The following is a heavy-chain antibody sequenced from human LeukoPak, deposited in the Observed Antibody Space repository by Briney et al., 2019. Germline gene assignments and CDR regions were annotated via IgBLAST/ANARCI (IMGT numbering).Heavy chain of an antibody. J-gene: IGHJ4*02. CDR3: ARGGNRGLLWLGEPLDY. V-gene: IGHV3-21*01. Sequence: PGGSLRLSCAASGFTFSSYSMDWVRQAPGKGLEWVSSISSSSSYIYYADSVKGRFTISRDNAKNSLYLQMNSLRAEDTAVYYCARGGNRGLLWLGEPLDYWGQGTLVTVSS. CDR2: ISSSSSYI. D-gene: IGHD3-10*01. CDR1: GFTFSSYS.